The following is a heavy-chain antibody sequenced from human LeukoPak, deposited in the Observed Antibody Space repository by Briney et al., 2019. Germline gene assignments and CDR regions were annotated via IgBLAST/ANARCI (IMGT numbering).Heavy chain of an antibody. Sequence: ASVKVSCKVSGYTLTELSIHWVRQAPGKGLEWMGGFDPEDDETVYAQRFQGRVAMTEDTSTGTAFMELSSLRSEDTAVYYCATAGRISNFEVAPYDLNYWGQGTLVTVSS. CDR3: ATAGRISNFEVAPYDLNY. V-gene: IGHV1-24*01. CDR1: GYTLTELS. J-gene: IGHJ4*02. D-gene: IGHD3-3*01. CDR2: FDPEDDET.